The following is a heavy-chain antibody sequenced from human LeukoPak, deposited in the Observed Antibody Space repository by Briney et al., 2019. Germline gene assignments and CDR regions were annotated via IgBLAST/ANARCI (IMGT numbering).Heavy chain of an antibody. CDR1: GGSISSYY. J-gene: IGHJ4*02. CDR2: MYSSGST. D-gene: IGHD4-23*01. CDR3: ARGGKATVVTM. Sequence: SETLSLTRTVSGGSISSYYWTWIRQSAGKGLEWIGRMYSSGSTNYNPSLKSRVSMSVDTSKNQFSVKLTSVTAADTAVYYCARGGKATVVTMWGQGILVTVSS. V-gene: IGHV4-4*07.